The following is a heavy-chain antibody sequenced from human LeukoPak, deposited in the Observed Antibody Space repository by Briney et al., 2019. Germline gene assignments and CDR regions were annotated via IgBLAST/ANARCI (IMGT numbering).Heavy chain of an antibody. CDR3: ARVNGPVDY. CDR2: MNPNSGYT. Sequence: ASVRVSCKTSGYTFTTYDINWVRQAAGQGPEWMGWMNPNSGYTGSAQKFQGRVTMTGDTSMSTAYMDLSSLSSEDTAVYYCARVNGPVDYWGQGTLVTVSS. J-gene: IGHJ4*02. CDR1: GYTFTTYD. V-gene: IGHV1-8*01. D-gene: IGHD1-1*01.